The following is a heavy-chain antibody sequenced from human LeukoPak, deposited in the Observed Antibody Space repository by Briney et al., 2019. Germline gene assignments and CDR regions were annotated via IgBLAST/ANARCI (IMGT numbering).Heavy chain of an antibody. J-gene: IGHJ4*02. CDR1: GYSFTSHY. Sequence: GASVKVSCKASGYSFTSHYMHWVRQAPGQGLEWMGLINPSGSSTLYAQKFQGRVTMTRDMSTTTDYMELSSLRSEDTAVYYCAKLLYYYDSSQPYWGQGTLVTVSS. CDR2: INPSGSST. D-gene: IGHD3-22*01. CDR3: AKLLYYYDSSQPY. V-gene: IGHV1-46*01.